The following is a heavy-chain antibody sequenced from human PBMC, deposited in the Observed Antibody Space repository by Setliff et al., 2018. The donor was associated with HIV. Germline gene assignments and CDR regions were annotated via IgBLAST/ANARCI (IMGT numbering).Heavy chain of an antibody. D-gene: IGHD1-26*01. V-gene: IGHV1-18*01. CDR3: ARTLVGPTGGYYFDY. CDR2: ISTYNGNT. J-gene: IGHJ4*02. CDR1: GYTFTSYG. Sequence: GASVKVSCKASGYTFTSYGISWVRQAPGQGLEWMGWISTYNGNTNYAQELQGRVTMTTDTSTSTAYMELRSLRSDDTAVYYCARTLVGPTGGYYFDYWGQGTLVTVSS.